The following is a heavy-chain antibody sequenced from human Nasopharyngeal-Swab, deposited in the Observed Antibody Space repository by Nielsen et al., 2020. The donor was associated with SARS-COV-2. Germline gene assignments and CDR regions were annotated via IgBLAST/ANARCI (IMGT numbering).Heavy chain of an antibody. CDR1: GFTFSSYA. CDR3: ASGHITMVRGPTSYGMDV. Sequence: GESLKISCAASGFTFSSYAMHWVRQAPGKGLEYVSAISSNGGSTYYANSVKGRFTISRDNSKNTLYLQMGSLRSEDTAVYYCASGHITMVRGPTSYGMDVWGQGTTVTVSS. D-gene: IGHD3-10*01. V-gene: IGHV3-64*01. J-gene: IGHJ6*02. CDR2: ISSNGGST.